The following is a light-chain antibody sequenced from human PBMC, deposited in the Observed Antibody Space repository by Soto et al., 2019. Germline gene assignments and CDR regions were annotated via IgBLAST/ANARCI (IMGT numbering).Light chain of an antibody. Sequence: DIQMTQSPSSLSASIGDRVTISCRARQGISNSLAWYQQKAGEVPKLLIYAASTSHSGVPSRFRGSGSGTDFTLTISSLQPEDVATYYCQNYKSAPRTFGQGTKVEIK. CDR2: AAS. CDR1: QGISNS. J-gene: IGKJ1*01. CDR3: QNYKSAPRT. V-gene: IGKV1-27*01.